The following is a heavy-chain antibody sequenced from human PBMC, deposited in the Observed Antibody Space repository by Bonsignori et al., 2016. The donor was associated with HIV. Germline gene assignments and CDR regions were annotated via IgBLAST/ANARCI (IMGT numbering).Heavy chain of an antibody. CDR3: VGGDFLY. CDR2: INQDGSDT. CDR1: ESTFSNYW. J-gene: IGHJ4*02. Sequence: EVQLVGSGGGLVQPGGSLRLSCAASESTFSNYWMNWVRQAPGKGLEWMANINQDGSDTYYVDSVKGRFTISRDNAKNSLSLQMNNPRVEDTAVYYCVGGDFLYWGQGSWSPSRQ. V-gene: IGHV3-7*01.